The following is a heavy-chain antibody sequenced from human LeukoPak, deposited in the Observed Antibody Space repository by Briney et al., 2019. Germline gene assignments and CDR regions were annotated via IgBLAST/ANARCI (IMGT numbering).Heavy chain of an antibody. Sequence: GASVKVSCKASGYTFTSYGISWVRQAPGQGLEWMGWISAYNGNTNYAQKLQGRVTMTTDTSTSTAYMGLRSLRSDDTAVYYCARDSVATMAARFFDSWGQETLVTVSS. CDR2: ISAYNGNT. CDR3: ARDSVATMAARFFDS. D-gene: IGHD5-12*01. J-gene: IGHJ4*02. V-gene: IGHV1-18*01. CDR1: GYTFTSYG.